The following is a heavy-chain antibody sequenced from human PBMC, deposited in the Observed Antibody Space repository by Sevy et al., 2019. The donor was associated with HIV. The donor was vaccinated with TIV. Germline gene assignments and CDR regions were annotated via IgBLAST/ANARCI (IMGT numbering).Heavy chain of an antibody. D-gene: IGHD3-3*01. J-gene: IGHJ6*02. CDR1: GFTFSNAW. CDR3: TTGLTIFGVDYYYYGMDV. Sequence: GGSLRLSCAASGFTFSNAWMSWVRQAPGKGLEWVGRIRSKTDGGTTYYAAPVKGRFTISRDDSKNTLYLQMNSLKTEDTAVYYCTTGLTIFGVDYYYYGMDVWGHGTTVTVSS. V-gene: IGHV3-15*01. CDR2: IRSKTDGGTT.